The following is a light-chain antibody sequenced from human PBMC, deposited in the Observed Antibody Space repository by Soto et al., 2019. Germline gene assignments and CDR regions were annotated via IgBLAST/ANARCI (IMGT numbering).Light chain of an antibody. Sequence: EIVLTQSPGTLSLSPGERATLSCRASQSVSSTYIAWYQQNPGQAPRLLIYVASSRATGIPDRFSGSGSWTAFTLTIRRLEPEDFAVYFCQQYGRSPPFTFGQGTKVEIK. V-gene: IGKV3-20*01. CDR1: QSVSSTY. CDR2: VAS. J-gene: IGKJ2*01. CDR3: QQYGRSPPFT.